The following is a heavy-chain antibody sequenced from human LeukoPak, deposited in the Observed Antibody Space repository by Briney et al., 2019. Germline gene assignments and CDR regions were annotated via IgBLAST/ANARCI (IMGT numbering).Heavy chain of an antibody. CDR3: ARVRSGSSAGNYGMDV. CDR2: INSDGSST. CDR1: GFTFSSYW. D-gene: IGHD1-26*01. J-gene: IGHJ6*02. V-gene: IGHV3-74*01. Sequence: PGGSLRLSCAASGFTFSSYWMHWVRQVPGKGLEWVSRINSDGSSTSYADSVKGRFTISRDNAKNTLYLQMNSLRVEDTAVYYCARVRSGSSAGNYGMDVWGQGTTVTVSS.